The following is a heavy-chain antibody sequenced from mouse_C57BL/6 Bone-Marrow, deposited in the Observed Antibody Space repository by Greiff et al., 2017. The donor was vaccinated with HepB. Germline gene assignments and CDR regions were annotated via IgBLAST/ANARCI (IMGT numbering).Heavy chain of an antibody. V-gene: IGHV1-72*01. CDR2: IDPNSGGT. J-gene: IGHJ4*01. Sequence: QVQLQQPGAELVKPGASVKLSCKASGYTFTSYWMHWVKQRPGLGLEWIGRIDPNSGGTKYKEKFKSKATLTVDKPSSTAYMQLSSLTSEASAVYYCARERDAMDYWGQGTSVTVSS. CDR3: ARERDAMDY. CDR1: GYTFTSYW.